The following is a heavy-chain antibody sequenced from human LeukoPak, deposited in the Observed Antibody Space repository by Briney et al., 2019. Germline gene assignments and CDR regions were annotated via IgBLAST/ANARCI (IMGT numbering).Heavy chain of an antibody. D-gene: IGHD1-1*01. Sequence: GGSLRLSCAASGFTFSDYAVHWVRQAPGKGLEWVAVISYDGSNKYYADSVKGRFTISRDNSKNTLYLQMNSLRAEDTAVYYCATGAESWNDEYYFWYWGQGTLVTVSS. J-gene: IGHJ4*02. V-gene: IGHV3-30*01. CDR2: ISYDGSNK. CDR3: ATGAESWNDEYYFWY. CDR1: GFTFSDYA.